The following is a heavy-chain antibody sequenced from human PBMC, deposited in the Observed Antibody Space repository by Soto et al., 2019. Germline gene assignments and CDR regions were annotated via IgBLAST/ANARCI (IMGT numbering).Heavy chain of an antibody. CDR3: GRDQGYSSSWGDYYSGMDV. J-gene: IGHJ6*02. D-gene: IGHD6-13*01. V-gene: IGHV3-33*01. Sequence: QVQLVESGGGVVQPGRSLRLSCAASGFTFSSYGMHWVRQAPGKGLEWVAVIWYDGSNKYYADSVKGRFTISRDNSKNPLYWKMNGLRAEDTAVYYCGRDQGYSSSWGDYYSGMDVWGQGTTVTVSS. CDR1: GFTFSSYG. CDR2: IWYDGSNK.